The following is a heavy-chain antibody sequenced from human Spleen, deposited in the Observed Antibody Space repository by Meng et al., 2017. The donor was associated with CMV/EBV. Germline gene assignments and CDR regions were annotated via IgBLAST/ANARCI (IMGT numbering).Heavy chain of an antibody. V-gene: IGHV3-23*01. CDR1: GFTFSSYA. D-gene: IGHD2-2*01. CDR3: ARAEGYCSSTSCYDLYYFDY. CDR2: ISGSGGST. Sequence: GESLKISCAASGFTFSSYAMSWVRQAPGKGLEWVSAISGSGGSTYYADSVKGRFTISRDNSKNTLYLQMNSLRAEDTAVYYCARAEGYCSSTSCYDLYYFDYWGRGTLVTVSS. J-gene: IGHJ4*02.